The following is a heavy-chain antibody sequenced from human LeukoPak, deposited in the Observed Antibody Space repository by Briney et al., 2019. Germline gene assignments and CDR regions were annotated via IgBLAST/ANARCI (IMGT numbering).Heavy chain of an antibody. CDR3: QRTKTSYGLDV. V-gene: IGHV3-15*01. Sequence: GGSLRLSCTVSGFTFSNAWMSWVRQAPGKGLEWVGRIKRKTDGGITDYAAPVTGRFIISRDDAENTLYLQMDSLKSEDTAVYYCQRTKTSYGLDVWGQGTTVTVSP. D-gene: IGHD2-2*01. CDR2: IKRKTDGGIT. CDR1: GFTFSNAW. J-gene: IGHJ6*01.